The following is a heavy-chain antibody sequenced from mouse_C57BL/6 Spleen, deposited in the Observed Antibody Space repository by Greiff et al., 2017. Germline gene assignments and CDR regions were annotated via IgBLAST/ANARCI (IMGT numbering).Heavy chain of an antibody. D-gene: IGHD1-1*01. Sequence: VQLQQSGAELVKPGASVKISCKASGYAFSSYWMNWVKQRPGKGLEWIGQIYPGDGDTNYNGKFQGKATLTADKSSSTAYMQLSSLTSEDSAVYFCARDNYYGSSPYYFDYWGQGTTLTVSS. CDR2: IYPGDGDT. CDR1: GYAFSSYW. CDR3: ARDNYYGSSPYYFDY. J-gene: IGHJ2*01. V-gene: IGHV1-80*01.